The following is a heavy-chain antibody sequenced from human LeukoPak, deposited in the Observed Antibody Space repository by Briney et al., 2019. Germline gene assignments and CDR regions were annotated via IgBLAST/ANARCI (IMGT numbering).Heavy chain of an antibody. CDR3: ARDPSSSGTPDY. D-gene: IGHD3-10*01. V-gene: IGHV3-23*01. CDR2: IFPSGGEI. J-gene: IGHJ4*02. CDR1: GFTFSTFA. Sequence: GGSLRLSCEASGFTFSTFAMIWVRQPPGKGLEWVSSIFPSGGEIHYADSVRGRFTISRDNSKSTLSLQMNSLRAEDTAVYYCARDPSSSGTPDYWGQGTLVTVSS.